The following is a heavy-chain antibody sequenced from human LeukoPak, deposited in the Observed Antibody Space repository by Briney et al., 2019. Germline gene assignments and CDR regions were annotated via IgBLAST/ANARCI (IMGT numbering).Heavy chain of an antibody. CDR2: IYYSGST. CDR3: ASSSGWLSY. Sequence: SETLSLTCTVSGGSISSYYWSWIRQPPGKGLEWIGYIYYSGSTNYNPSLKSRVTISVDTSKNQFSLKLSSVTAADTAVYYCASSSGWLSYWGQGTLVTVSS. J-gene: IGHJ4*02. D-gene: IGHD6-19*01. V-gene: IGHV4-59*08. CDR1: GGSISSYY.